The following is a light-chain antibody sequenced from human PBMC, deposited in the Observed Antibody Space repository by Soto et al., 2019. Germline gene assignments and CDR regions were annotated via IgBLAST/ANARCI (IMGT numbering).Light chain of an antibody. CDR3: SSYTSSSTWV. V-gene: IGLV2-14*01. J-gene: IGLJ3*02. Sequence: QSALTQPASVSRSPGQSNTISYTGTSSDVGGYNYVSWYQQHPGKAPKLMIYEVSNRPSGVYNRFSGSKSGNTASLTISGLQAEDEADYYCSSYTSSSTWVFGGVTKLTGL. CDR1: SSDVGGYNY. CDR2: EVS.